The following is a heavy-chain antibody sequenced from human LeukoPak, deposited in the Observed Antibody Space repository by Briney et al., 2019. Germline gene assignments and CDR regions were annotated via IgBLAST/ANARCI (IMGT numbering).Heavy chain of an antibody. CDR2: VSANGVST. V-gene: IGHV3-23*01. J-gene: IGHJ4*02. Sequence: GGSLRLSCAASGFTFGNYPFSWVRQAPGKGLEWVSVVSANGVSTLYANSVKGRFTISRDNFVNTLYLQMSSLRAEDTAVYYCAKDRGYTTGRDFGFWGQGALVTVSS. CDR1: GFTFGNYP. D-gene: IGHD3-10*01. CDR3: AKDRGYTTGRDFGF.